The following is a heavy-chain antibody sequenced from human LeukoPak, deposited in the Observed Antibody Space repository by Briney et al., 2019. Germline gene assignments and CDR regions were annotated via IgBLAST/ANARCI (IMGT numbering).Heavy chain of an antibody. J-gene: IGHJ3*02. V-gene: IGHV3-23*01. CDR2: IFPSGGEI. CDR3: AKYFAGSGYAFDM. CDR1: GFTFSTFA. D-gene: IGHD5-18*01. Sequence: GGSLRLSCAASGFTFSTFAMIWVRQPPGKGLEWVSSIFPSGGEIHYADSVRGRFTISRDNSKSTLSLQMNSLRAEDTALYYCAKYFAGSGYAFDMWGQGTMVTVSS.